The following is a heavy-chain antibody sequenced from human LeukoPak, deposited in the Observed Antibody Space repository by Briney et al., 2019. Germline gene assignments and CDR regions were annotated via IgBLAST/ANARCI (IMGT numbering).Heavy chain of an antibody. V-gene: IGHV4-59*01. CDR1: GGSISRDH. J-gene: IGHJ3*02. D-gene: IGHD2/OR15-2a*01. CDR2: IYYSGRT. CDR3: ARKNDFDI. Sequence: PSEPLSLTCTVSGGSISRDHWNWIRQPPGKGLEWIGCIYYSGRTYYNPSLKSRVTISVDMSKSQFSLRLTSVTAADTAVYYCARKNDFDIWGQGTLVTVSS.